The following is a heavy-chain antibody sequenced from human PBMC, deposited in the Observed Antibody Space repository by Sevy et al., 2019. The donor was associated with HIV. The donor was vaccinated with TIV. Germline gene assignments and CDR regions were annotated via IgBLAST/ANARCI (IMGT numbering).Heavy chain of an antibody. J-gene: IGHJ3*02. CDR1: GFTFSYYA. Sequence: GGSLRLSCAASGFTFSYYAMTWVRQAPGKGLEWVSAISGSGDTTYYAEAVKWRFTISRDNSRGTLYLQINSLRAEDTAIYFCAKEGYRLSGADAIDSWGQGTMVTVSS. D-gene: IGHD3-16*02. CDR2: ISGSGDTT. V-gene: IGHV3-23*01. CDR3: AKEGYRLSGADAIDS.